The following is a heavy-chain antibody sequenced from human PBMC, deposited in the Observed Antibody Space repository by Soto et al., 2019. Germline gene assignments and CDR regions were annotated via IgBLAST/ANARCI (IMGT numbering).Heavy chain of an antibody. CDR3: ARLVVAGITYYFAS. V-gene: IGHV2-5*02. D-gene: IGHD2-15*01. CDR2: IYWDDDK. CDR1: GFSLSSSGVG. Sequence: QITLKESGPTLVKPTQTLTLTCTFSGFSLSSSGVGVGWIRQPPGKALEWLTFIYWDDDKRYSASLKSRLTITKDTSKNHVVLTLTNMDPVDTATYYCARLVVAGITYYFASWGQGTLLTVSS. J-gene: IGHJ4*02.